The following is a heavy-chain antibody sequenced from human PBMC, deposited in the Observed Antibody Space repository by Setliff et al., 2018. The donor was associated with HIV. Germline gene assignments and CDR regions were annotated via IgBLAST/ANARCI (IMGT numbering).Heavy chain of an antibody. V-gene: IGHV4-4*07. J-gene: IGHJ5*02. Sequence: SETLSLTCTISGGSLDVYRWRWIRQSAGRGLEWIGRIDISGTTDYNPSLKGRVSISVDTSRNPFSLSVTSVTAADTAVYFCARERYSSGLGSYGPWGPGILVTVSS. CDR1: GGSLDVYR. CDR3: ARERYSSGLGSYGP. CDR2: IDISGTT. D-gene: IGHD3-16*01.